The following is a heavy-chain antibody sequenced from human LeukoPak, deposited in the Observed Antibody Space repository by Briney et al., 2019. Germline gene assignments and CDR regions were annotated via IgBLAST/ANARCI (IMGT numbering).Heavy chain of an antibody. J-gene: IGHJ6*03. CDR2: ISWDGGST. CDR1: GFTFSSYA. D-gene: IGHD6-6*01. Sequence: GGSLRLSCAASGFTFSSYAMSWVRQAPGKGLEWVSLISWDGGSTYYADSVKGRFTISRDNSKNSLYLQMNSLRAEDTALYYCAKDASLRYYYYYMDVWGKGTTVTVSS. CDR3: AKDASLRYYYYYMDV. V-gene: IGHV3-43D*03.